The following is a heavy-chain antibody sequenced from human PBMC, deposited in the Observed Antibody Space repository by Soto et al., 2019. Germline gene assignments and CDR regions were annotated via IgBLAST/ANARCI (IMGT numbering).Heavy chain of an antibody. J-gene: IGHJ4*02. CDR2: IIPIFGTA. CDR1: GGTFSSYA. V-gene: IGHV1-69*13. Sequence: SVKVSCKASGGTFSSYAISWVRQAPGQGLEWMGGIIPIFGTANYAQKFQGRVTITADESTSTAYMELSSLRSEDTAVYYCARGFRTYGDPPYRLDYWGQGILVTVSS. CDR3: ARGFRTYGDPPYRLDY. D-gene: IGHD4-17*01.